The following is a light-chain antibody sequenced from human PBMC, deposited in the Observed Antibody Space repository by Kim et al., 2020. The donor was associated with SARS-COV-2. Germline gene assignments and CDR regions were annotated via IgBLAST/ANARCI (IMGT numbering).Light chain of an antibody. CDR2: KDI. V-gene: IGLV3-27*01. J-gene: IGLJ3*02. CDR1: VLAKRY. Sequence: SYELTQPSSVSVSPGQTARITCSGDVLAKRYARWFQQKPGQAPLLVIYKDIKRPSGIPERFSGSSSGTTVTLTISGAQVEDEADYYCYSAADNNWLFGGGTQLTVL. CDR3: YSAADNNWL.